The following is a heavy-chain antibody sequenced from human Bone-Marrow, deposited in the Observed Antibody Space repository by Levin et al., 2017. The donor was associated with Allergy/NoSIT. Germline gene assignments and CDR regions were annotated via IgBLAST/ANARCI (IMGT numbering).Heavy chain of an antibody. CDR1: GFTVSSNY. CDR2: VFSGGST. D-gene: IGHD4-23*01. CDR3: ARGGSTVVSNYFDY. Sequence: GGSLRLSCAASGFTVSSNYMSWVRQAPGKGLEWVSVVFSGGSTYYADSVKGRFTISRDDSNNRLSLQMNSLRAEDTAVYYCARGGSTVVSNYFDYWGQGTLVTVSS. J-gene: IGHJ4*02. V-gene: IGHV3-53*01.